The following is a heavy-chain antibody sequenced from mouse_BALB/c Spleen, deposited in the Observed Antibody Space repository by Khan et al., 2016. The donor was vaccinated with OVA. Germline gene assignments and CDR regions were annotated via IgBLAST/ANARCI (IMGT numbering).Heavy chain of an antibody. CDR1: GFTFSTYG. J-gene: IGHJ2*01. CDR2: ISGDSSTV. CDR3: ASSYFYGYYFDY. V-gene: IGHV5-17*02. Sequence: EVELVESGGGLVQPGGSRKLSCAASGFTFSTYGMHWVRQAPEKGLEWVAYISGDSSTVYYADTVKGRFTISRDNPKNTLFLQMTSLMSEDMARYCGASSYFYGYYFDYWGPGTTLTVAS. D-gene: IGHD1-1*01.